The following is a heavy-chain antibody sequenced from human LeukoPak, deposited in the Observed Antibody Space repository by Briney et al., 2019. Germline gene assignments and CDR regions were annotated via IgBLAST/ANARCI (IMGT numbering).Heavy chain of an antibody. CDR3: TRNQN. V-gene: IGHV3-7*01. J-gene: IGHJ4*02. CDR1: GFTFSSNW. Sequence: GGSLRLSCAASGFTFSSNWMSWVRQSPGKGPEWVANINEDGSWKNHVGSVEGRFTISRDNAKNSLHLQMNSLGVEDTAIYYCTRNQNWGQGTLVTVSS. CDR2: INEDGSWK.